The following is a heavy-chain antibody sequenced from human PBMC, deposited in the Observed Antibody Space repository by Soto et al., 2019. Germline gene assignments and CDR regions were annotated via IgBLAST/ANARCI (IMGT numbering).Heavy chain of an antibody. CDR3: ARIPSSAWYDGWSFDY. CDR2: IDWDDAK. V-gene: IGHV2-70*01. D-gene: IGHD6-19*01. CDR1: GFSLSSGGLC. J-gene: IGHJ4*02. Sequence: SGPTLVNPTQTLTLTCAFSGFSLSSGGLCVGWIRQPPGKALEWLAIIDWDDAKYYSTSLRTRLTISKDTSKNQVVLTMTNMDPVDTATYYCARIPSSAWYDGWSFDYWGPGALVTVSS.